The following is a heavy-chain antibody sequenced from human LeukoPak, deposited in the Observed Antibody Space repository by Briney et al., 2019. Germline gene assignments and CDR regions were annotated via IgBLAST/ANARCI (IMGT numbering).Heavy chain of an antibody. CDR3: ARDLADYYGSGSLFAFDV. V-gene: IGHV3-48*03. J-gene: IGHJ3*01. Sequence: GGSLRLSCAASGFTFSSYEMNWVRQAPGKGLEWVSYISSTGSTIYYADSAKGRFTISRDNAKNSLYLQMNSLRAEDTAVYYCARDLADYYGSGSLFAFDVWGQGTMVTVSS. CDR2: ISSTGSTI. D-gene: IGHD3-10*01. CDR1: GFTFSSYE.